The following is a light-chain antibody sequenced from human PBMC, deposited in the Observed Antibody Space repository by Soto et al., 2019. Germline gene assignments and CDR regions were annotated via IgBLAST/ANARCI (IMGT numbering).Light chain of an antibody. V-gene: IGKV1-39*01. CDR1: QSISIS. J-gene: IGKJ5*01. CDR3: QQSYSTPST. Sequence: DIQMTQSPSSLSASVGDRVTISCRASQSISISLNWYQQKPGKVPNLLLYAASSLQGGVPLRFSGSGSGTDFTLTISSLQPEAFATYYCQQSYSTPSTFGQGTRLEIK. CDR2: AAS.